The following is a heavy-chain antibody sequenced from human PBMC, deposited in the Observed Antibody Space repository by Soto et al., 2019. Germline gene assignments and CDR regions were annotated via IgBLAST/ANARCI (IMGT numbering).Heavy chain of an antibody. J-gene: IGHJ4*02. V-gene: IGHV1-18*01. CDR2: ISAYNGNT. CDR3: ARDPTMAAAGTESDY. D-gene: IGHD6-13*01. Sequence: QVQLVQSGAEVKKPGASVKVSCKASGYTFTSYGISWVRQAPGQGLEWMGWISAYNGNTNYAQKHQGRVTMTTDTPTSTAYMELRSLRSDDTAVYYCARDPTMAAAGTESDYWGQGTLVTVSS. CDR1: GYTFTSYG.